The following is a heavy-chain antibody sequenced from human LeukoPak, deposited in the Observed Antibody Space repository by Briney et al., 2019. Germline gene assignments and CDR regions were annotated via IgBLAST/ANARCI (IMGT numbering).Heavy chain of an antibody. V-gene: IGHV3-9*01. CDR2: ISWNSGSI. D-gene: IGHD2-2*01. CDR3: AKDSCSSTSCFLDY. J-gene: IGHJ4*02. CDR1: GFTFDDYT. Sequence: GGSLRLSCAASGFTFDDYTMHWVRQAPGKGLEWVSGISWNSGSIGYADSVKGRFTISRDNAKISLYLQMNSLRPEDTALYYCAKDSCSSTSCFLDYWGQGTLVTVSS.